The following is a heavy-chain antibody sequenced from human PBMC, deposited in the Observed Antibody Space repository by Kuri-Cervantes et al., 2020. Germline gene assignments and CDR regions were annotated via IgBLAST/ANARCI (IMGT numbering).Heavy chain of an antibody. CDR3: ARQLFDSSGYRPLDW. CDR2: ISSSGSTI. CDR1: GFTFSDYY. D-gene: IGHD3-22*01. J-gene: IGHJ4*02. Sequence: GESLKISCAASGFTFSDYYMSWIRQAPGKGLEWVSYISSSGSTIYYADSVKGRFTISRDNAKNSLYLQMNSLTAEDTAVYYCARQLFDSSGYRPLDWWGQGTLVTVSS. V-gene: IGHV3-11*01.